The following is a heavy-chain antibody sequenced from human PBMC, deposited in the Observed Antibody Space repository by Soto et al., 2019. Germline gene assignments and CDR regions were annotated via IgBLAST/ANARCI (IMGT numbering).Heavy chain of an antibody. CDR1: GGSISSYY. J-gene: IGHJ4*02. CDR2: IYYSGST. D-gene: IGHD5-18*01. Sequence: SETLSLTCTVSGGSISSYYWSWIRQPPGKGLEWIGYIYYSGSTNYNPSLKSRVTISVDTSKNQFSLKLSSVTAADTAVYYCARVGYSYGFDYWGQGTLVSVSS. CDR3: ARVGYSYGFDY. V-gene: IGHV4-59*01.